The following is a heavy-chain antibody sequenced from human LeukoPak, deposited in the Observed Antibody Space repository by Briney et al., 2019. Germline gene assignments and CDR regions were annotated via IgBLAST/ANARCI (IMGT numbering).Heavy chain of an antibody. V-gene: IGHV3-23*01. Sequence: GGSLRLSCAASGFTFSNAWMSWVRQAPGKGPEWVSAISGSGGSTYYADSVKGRFTISRDNSKNTLYLQMNSLRAEDTAVYYCVKDLYSYGDSDYWGQGTLVTVYS. CDR3: VKDLYSYGDSDY. J-gene: IGHJ4*02. CDR1: GFTFSNAW. D-gene: IGHD5-18*01. CDR2: ISGSGGST.